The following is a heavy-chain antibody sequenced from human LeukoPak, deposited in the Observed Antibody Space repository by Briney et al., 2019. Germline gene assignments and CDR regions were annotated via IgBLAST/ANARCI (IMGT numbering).Heavy chain of an antibody. Sequence: GASVKVSCRASGYTFTSYGISWVRQAPGQGLEWMGWISTYNGNTNYAQMLQGRITMTTDTSTSTAYMELRSLRSDDTAVYYCARGKPVYFYGPGSYLASPFDSWGQGTLVTVSS. D-gene: IGHD3-10*01. V-gene: IGHV1-18*01. CDR3: ARGKPVYFYGPGSYLASPFDS. CDR2: ISTYNGNT. CDR1: GYTFTSYG. J-gene: IGHJ4*02.